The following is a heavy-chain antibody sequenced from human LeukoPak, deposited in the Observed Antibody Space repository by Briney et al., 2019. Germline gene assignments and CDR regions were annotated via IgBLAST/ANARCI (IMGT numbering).Heavy chain of an antibody. J-gene: IGHJ4*02. CDR3: ASGTNLWELSDSGDY. V-gene: IGHV1-69*13. CDR2: IIPIFGTA. Sequence: ASVKVSCKASGGTFSSYAISWVRLAPGQGLEWMGGIIPIFGTANYAQKFQGRVTITADESTSTAYMELSSLRSDDTAVYYCASGTNLWELSDSGDYWGQGTLVTVSS. D-gene: IGHD1-7*01. CDR1: GGTFSSYA.